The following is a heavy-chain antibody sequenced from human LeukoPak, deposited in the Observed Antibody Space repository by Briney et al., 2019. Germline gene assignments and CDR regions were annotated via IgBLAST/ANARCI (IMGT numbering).Heavy chain of an antibody. Sequence: YYXSWIRQPPGKGLEWIGYIYYSGSTNYNPSLKSRVTISVDTSKNQFSLKLSSVTAADTAVYYCARDRILYYWGQGTLVTVSS. J-gene: IGHJ4*02. V-gene: IGHV4-59*01. CDR2: IYYSGST. CDR1: YY. CDR3: ARDRILYY.